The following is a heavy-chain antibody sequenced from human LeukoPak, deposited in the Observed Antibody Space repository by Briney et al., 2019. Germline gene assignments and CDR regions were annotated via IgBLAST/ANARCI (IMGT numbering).Heavy chain of an antibody. D-gene: IGHD6-13*01. V-gene: IGHV4-59*01. CDR1: GGSFSSYY. J-gene: IGHJ5*02. CDR2: IYYSGST. Sequence: PSETLSLTCAVYGGSFSSYYWSWIRQPPGKGLEWIGYIYYSGSTNYNPSLKSRVTISVDTSKNQFSLKLSSVTAADTAVYYCAGRIAAAGTGNWFDPWGQGTLVTVSS. CDR3: AGRIAAAGTGNWFDP.